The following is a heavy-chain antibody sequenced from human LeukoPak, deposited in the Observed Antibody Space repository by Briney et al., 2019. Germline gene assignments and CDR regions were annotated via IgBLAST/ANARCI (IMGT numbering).Heavy chain of an antibody. J-gene: IGHJ6*02. Sequence: PGGSLRLSCSASGFPFSIYAMHWVRQSPGKGLEYVSAISDSCGNTYYTDSVKGRFTISRDNPKNTLYLQMRSLRAEDTAVYFCVRGYSFGPYGMDVWGQGTTVTVSS. CDR3: VRGYSFGPYGMDV. CDR1: GFPFSIYA. V-gene: IGHV3-64D*09. CDR2: ISDSCGNT. D-gene: IGHD2-15*01.